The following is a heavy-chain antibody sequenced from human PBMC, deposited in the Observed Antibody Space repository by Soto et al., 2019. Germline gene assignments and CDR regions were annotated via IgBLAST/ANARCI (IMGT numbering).Heavy chain of an antibody. CDR3: ARRYCSSTSCYHWYFDL. CDR2: IWYDGSNK. Sequence: QVQLVESGGGVVQPGRSLRLSCAASGFTFSSYGMHWVRQAPGKGLEWVAVIWYDGSNKYYADSVKGRFTISRDNSKTTLYLQMNSLRAEDTAVYYCARRYCSSTSCYHWYFDLWGRGTLVTVSS. V-gene: IGHV3-33*01. J-gene: IGHJ2*01. D-gene: IGHD2-2*01. CDR1: GFTFSSYG.